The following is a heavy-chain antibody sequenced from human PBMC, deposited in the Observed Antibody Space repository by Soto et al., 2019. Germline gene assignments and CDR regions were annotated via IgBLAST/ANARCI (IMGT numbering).Heavy chain of an antibody. D-gene: IGHD6-13*01. CDR1: GGSFSGYY. J-gene: IGHJ5*02. CDR2: INHSGST. CDR3: ARGTSHSSSWYNWFDP. V-gene: IGHV4-34*01. Sequence: SETLSLTCAVYGGSFSGYYWSWIRQPPGKGLEWIGEINHSGSTNYNPSLKSRVTISVDTSKNQFSLKLSSVTAADTAVYYCARGTSHSSSWYNWFDPWGQGTLVSVSS.